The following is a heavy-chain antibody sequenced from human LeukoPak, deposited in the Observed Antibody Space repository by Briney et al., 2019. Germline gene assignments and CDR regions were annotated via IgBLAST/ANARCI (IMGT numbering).Heavy chain of an antibody. CDR1: GDSVSSKSAA. CDR3: ARARGDSSGYWDY. D-gene: IGHD3-22*01. Sequence: SQTLSLTCVISGDSVSSKSAAWNWVRQSPSRGLEWLGRTYYRSKWYNDYAVSVKSRITVNPDTSENQFSLQLNSVTPEDTAVYYCARARGDSSGYWDYWGQGTLVTVSS. V-gene: IGHV6-1*01. J-gene: IGHJ4*02. CDR2: TYYRSKWYN.